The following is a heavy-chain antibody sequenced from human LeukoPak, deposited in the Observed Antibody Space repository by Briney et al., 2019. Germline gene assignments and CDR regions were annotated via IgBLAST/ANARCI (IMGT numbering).Heavy chain of an antibody. CDR2: ISGSGGST. D-gene: IGHD3-3*01. J-gene: IGHJ5*02. CDR1: GFTFSSYA. Sequence: PGGSLRLSCAASGFTFSSYAMSWVRQAPGKGLEWVSAISGSGGSTYYADSVKGRFTISRDNSKNTLYLQMNSLRAEDTAVYYCAKVSGGEHNFWSDFSQDKWFDPWGQGTLVTVSS. V-gene: IGHV3-23*01. CDR3: AKVSGGEHNFWSDFSQDKWFDP.